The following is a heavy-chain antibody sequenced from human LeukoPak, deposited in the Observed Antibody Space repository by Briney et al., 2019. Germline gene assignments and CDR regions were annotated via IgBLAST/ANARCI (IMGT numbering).Heavy chain of an antibody. CDR2: INHSGST. J-gene: IGHJ4*02. CDR1: GGSIRTSSYY. D-gene: IGHD3-10*01. V-gene: IGHV4-39*07. CDR3: ARGRSGYYGSGTLFDY. Sequence: SETLSLTCTVSGGSIRTSSYYWGWIRQPPGKGLEWIGEINHSGSTNYNPSLKSRVTISVDTSKNQFSLKLSPVTAADTAVYYCARGRSGYYGSGTLFDYWGQGTLVTVSS.